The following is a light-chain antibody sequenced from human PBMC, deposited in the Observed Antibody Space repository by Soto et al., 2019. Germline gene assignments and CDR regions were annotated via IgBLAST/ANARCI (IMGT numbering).Light chain of an antibody. CDR1: SSNIGSNT. J-gene: IGLJ3*02. CDR2: GDN. V-gene: IGLV1-44*01. Sequence: QSVLTQPPSASGTPGQRVTISCSGSSSNIGSNTVNWYQQLPGTAPRLLVYGDNQRPSGVPDRFSGSRSGTSASLAISGLQSEDEADYFCAPWDDSLNGWVFGGGTKLTVL. CDR3: APWDDSLNGWV.